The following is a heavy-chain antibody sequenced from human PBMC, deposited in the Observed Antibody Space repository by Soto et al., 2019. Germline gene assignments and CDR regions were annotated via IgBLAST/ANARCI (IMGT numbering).Heavy chain of an antibody. V-gene: IGHV4-30-4*01. J-gene: IGHJ6*02. Sequence: SETLSLTCTVSGGSISSGDYYWSWIRQPPGKGLEWIGYIYYSGSTYYNPSLKSRVTISVDTSKNQFSLKLSSVTAADTAVYYCARDHFVYDILTDYGYYYGMDVWGQGTTVTVSS. CDR3: ARDHFVYDILTDYGYYYGMDV. CDR1: GGSISSGDYY. CDR2: IYYSGST. D-gene: IGHD3-9*01.